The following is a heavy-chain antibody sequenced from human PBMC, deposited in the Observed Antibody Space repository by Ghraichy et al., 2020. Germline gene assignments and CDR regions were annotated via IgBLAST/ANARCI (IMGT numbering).Heavy chain of an antibody. CDR1: GGSVSSGSYY. D-gene: IGHD5-24*01. Sequence: SETLSLTCTVSGGSVSSGSYYWSWIRQPPGKGLEWIGYIYYSGSTNYNPSLKSRVTISLDTSKNQFSLKLSSVTAADTAVYYCARARRDGYNYYFNYWGQGTLVTVSS. J-gene: IGHJ4*02. CDR2: IYYSGST. CDR3: ARARRDGYNYYFNY. V-gene: IGHV4-61*01.